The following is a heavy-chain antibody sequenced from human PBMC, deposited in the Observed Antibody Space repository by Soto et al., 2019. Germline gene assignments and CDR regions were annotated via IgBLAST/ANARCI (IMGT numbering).Heavy chain of an antibody. CDR3: ARVVQLGSNYAMDV. CDR1: GATLSDYG. J-gene: IGHJ6*02. V-gene: IGHV1-69*06. Sequence: QVRLAQSGAEVRNPGSSVRVSCKASGATLSDYGITWVRQAPRQGLEWVGAILPMFQKTNYAQQFQDRVTIIADKSPDTVYLELRRLRPDDTAIYFCARVVQLGSNYAMDVWGQGTTVAVSS. CDR2: ILPMFQKT. D-gene: IGHD1-1*01.